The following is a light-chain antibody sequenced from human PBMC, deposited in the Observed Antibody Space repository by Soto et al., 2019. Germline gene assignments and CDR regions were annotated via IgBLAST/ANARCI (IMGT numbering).Light chain of an antibody. CDR2: AAS. J-gene: IGKJ1*01. V-gene: IGKV1-39*01. CDR3: QQSYSAPPWT. CDR1: DNIAKY. Sequence: DIQTTQSPSSLSASIGDRVTITCRTSDNIAKYLNWYQQKPGQVPKLLIVAASRLQHGVPARFSGSGSGTEFTLTINNLQPEDFATYYCQQSYSAPPWTFGQGTKVEVK.